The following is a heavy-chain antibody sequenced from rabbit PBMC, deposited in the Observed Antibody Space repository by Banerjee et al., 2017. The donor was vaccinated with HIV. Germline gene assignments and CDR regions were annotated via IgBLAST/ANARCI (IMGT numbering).Heavy chain of an antibody. V-gene: IGHV1S45*01. CDR2: IETTSGAT. J-gene: IGHJ3*01. CDR3: ARDGAGYAGYGYARL. Sequence: QEQLVEYGGDLVQPEGSLTLTCTASGSDISRNAMCWVRQAPGKGLEWIACIETTSGATWYASWAKGRFTISKTSSTTVTLEMTSLTAADTATYFCARDGAGYAGYGYARLWGQGTLVTVS. CDR1: GSDISRNA. D-gene: IGHD6-1*01.